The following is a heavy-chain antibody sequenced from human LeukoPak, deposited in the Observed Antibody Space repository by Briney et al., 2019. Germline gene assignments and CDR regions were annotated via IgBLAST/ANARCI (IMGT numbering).Heavy chain of an antibody. V-gene: IGHV3-48*03. D-gene: IGHD3-22*01. J-gene: IGHJ3*02. Sequence: PGGSLRLSCAASGFTFSSYEMNWVRQAPGKGLEWVSYISSSGSTIYYADFVKGRFTISRDNAKNSLYLQMNSLRAEDTAVYYCAREMEYYYDSSGCPYDAFDIWGQGTMVTVSS. CDR3: AREMEYYYDSSGCPYDAFDI. CDR2: ISSSGSTI. CDR1: GFTFSSYE.